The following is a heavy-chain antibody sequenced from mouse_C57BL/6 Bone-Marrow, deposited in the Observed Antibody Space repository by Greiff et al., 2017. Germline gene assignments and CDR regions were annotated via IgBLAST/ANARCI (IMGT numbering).Heavy chain of an antibody. V-gene: IGHV1-47*01. J-gene: IGHJ2*01. CDR1: GYTFTTYP. Sequence: VQLQESGAELVKPGASVKMSCKASGYTFTTYPIEWMKQNHGKSLEWIGNFHPYNDDTKYNEKFKGKATLTVEKSSSTVYFELSRLTSDDSAVYYCARGGNYGGYYFDYGGQGTTLTVSS. CDR2: FHPYNDDT. CDR3: ARGGNYGGYYFDY. D-gene: IGHD2-1*01.